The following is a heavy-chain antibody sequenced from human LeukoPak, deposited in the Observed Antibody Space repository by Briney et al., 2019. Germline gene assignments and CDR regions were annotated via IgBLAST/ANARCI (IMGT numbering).Heavy chain of an antibody. CDR1: GGSFSGYY. Sequence: SETLSLTCAVYGGSFSGYYWGWIRQPPGKGLEWIGSIYYSGNTYYNPSLKSRVTISVDTSKNQFSLMLNSVTAADTAVYFCARGGKQQLLAVWGQGILVTVSS. D-gene: IGHD6-13*01. J-gene: IGHJ4*02. CDR3: ARGGKQQLLAV. V-gene: IGHV4-34*01. CDR2: IYYSGNT.